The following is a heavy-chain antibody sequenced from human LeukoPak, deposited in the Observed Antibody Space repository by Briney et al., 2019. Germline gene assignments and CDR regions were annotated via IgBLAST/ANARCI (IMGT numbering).Heavy chain of an antibody. V-gene: IGHV1-2*04. CDR3: ARGLQWLAFDY. D-gene: IGHD6-19*01. Sequence: ASVKVSCKVSGDTFSTYGISWVRQAPGQGLEWMGRINPNSGGTNYAQKFQGWVTMTRDTSISTAYMELSRLRSDDTAVYYCARGLQWLAFDYWGQGTLVTVSS. CDR2: INPNSGGT. J-gene: IGHJ4*02. CDR1: GDTFSTYG.